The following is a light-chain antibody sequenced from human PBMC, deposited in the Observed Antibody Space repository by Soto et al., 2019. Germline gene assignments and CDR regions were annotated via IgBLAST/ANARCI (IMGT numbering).Light chain of an antibody. CDR2: EVS. Sequence: QSALTQPASVSGSPGQSITISCTGTSSDVGGYNYVSWYQQHPDKAPKLMIYEVSNRPSGVSNRFSGSKSGNTASLTISGLQTEDEADYHCSSSTSSSTPYVFGTGTKVTVL. CDR1: SSDVGGYNY. J-gene: IGLJ1*01. V-gene: IGLV2-14*01. CDR3: SSSTSSSTPYV.